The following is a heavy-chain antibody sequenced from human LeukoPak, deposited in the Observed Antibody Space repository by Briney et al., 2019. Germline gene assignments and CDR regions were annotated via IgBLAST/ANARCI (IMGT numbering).Heavy chain of an antibody. CDR1: GGPISSYY. CDR3: ARSGYYTGLLLE. CDR2: IYYSGST. V-gene: IGHV4-59*01. Sequence: SETLSLTCTVSGGPISSYYWSWLRQPPGKGLEWLGYIYYSGSTNYNPSLNSRVTISVDTSKNQFSLKLSSVTAADTAVYYCARSGYYTGLLLEWGQGTLVTVSS. D-gene: IGHD3-3*01. J-gene: IGHJ4*02.